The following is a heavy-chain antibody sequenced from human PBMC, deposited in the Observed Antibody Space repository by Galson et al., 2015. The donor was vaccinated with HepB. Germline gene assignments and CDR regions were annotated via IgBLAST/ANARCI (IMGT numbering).Heavy chain of an antibody. Sequence: SLRLSCAASGFTFSSYSLNWARQAPGKGLEWVSYISSTGDPIYYADSVKGRFTISRDNVKDSLYLQMSGLRDEDTAVYYCARSQSGTSFTYWGPGTLVTVSS. CDR1: GFTFSSYS. D-gene: IGHD3-10*01. CDR3: ARSQSGTSFTY. V-gene: IGHV3-48*02. CDR2: ISSTGDPI. J-gene: IGHJ4*02.